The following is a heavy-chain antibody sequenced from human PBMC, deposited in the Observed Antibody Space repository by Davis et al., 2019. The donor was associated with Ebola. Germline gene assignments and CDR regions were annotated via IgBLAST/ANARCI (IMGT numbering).Heavy chain of an antibody. J-gene: IGHJ5*02. CDR1: GESISSSCYY. Sequence: MPSETLSLTCNVSGESISSSCYYWSWIRQPPGKGLEWIGSIYLTGKTYYNPSLKSRITISVDTSKNQFSLKLSSVTAADTAVYFCAKAYDSSGYAWFGPWGQGTLVTVSS. CDR2: IYLTGKT. CDR3: AKAYDSSGYAWFGP. V-gene: IGHV4-39*07. D-gene: IGHD3-22*01.